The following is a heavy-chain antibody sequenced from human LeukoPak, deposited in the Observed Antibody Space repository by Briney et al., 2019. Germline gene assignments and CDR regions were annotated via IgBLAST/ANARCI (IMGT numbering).Heavy chain of an antibody. J-gene: IGHJ3*02. CDR3: ARNYQTYSGYDPYGAFDI. Sequence: GGSLRLSCAASGFTFSSYAMSWVRQAPGKGLEWVSAISGSGGSIYYADSVKGRFTISRDNSKNTPYLQMNSLRAEDTAVYYCARNYQTYSGYDPYGAFDIWGQGTMVTVSS. CDR1: GFTFSSYA. D-gene: IGHD5-12*01. V-gene: IGHV3-23*01. CDR2: ISGSGGSI.